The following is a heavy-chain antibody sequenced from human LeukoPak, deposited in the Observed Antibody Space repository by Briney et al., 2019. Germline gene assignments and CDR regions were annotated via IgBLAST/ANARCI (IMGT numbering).Heavy chain of an antibody. Sequence: PGGSLRLSCAASGFTFSSYAMSWVRQAPGKGLEWVSAISGSGGSTYYADSVKGRFTISRDNSKNTLYLQMNSLRAEDTAVYYCAKTLVATRYVYYFDYWGQGTLVTVSS. CDR1: GFTFSSYA. V-gene: IGHV3-23*01. CDR2: ISGSGGST. J-gene: IGHJ4*02. CDR3: AKTLVATRYVYYFDY. D-gene: IGHD5-12*01.